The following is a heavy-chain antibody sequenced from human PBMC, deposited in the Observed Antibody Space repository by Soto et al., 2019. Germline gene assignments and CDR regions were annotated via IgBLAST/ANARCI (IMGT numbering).Heavy chain of an antibody. J-gene: IGHJ5*02. D-gene: IGHD6-13*01. CDR3: TRDASRDSSARGWFDP. CDR2: ISSNSAYI. Sequence: AGGSLRLSCAAYGLTFRSFTMNWVRQAPGEGLEWVSTISSNSAYIYYTDALRGRFTISRDNAKNSLHLQMNSLRAEDTAVYYCTRDASRDSSARGWFDPWGPGTLVTVSS. V-gene: IGHV3-21*01. CDR1: GLTFRSFT.